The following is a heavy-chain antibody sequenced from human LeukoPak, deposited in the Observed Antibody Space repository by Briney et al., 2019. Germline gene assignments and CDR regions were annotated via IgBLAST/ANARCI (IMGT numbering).Heavy chain of an antibody. CDR2: IYYSGTT. CDR3: ARAMSIAARPQTIFDY. CDR1: GGSINNYY. V-gene: IGHV4-59*08. D-gene: IGHD6-6*01. Sequence: SETLSLTCTVSGGSINNYYWSWIRQPPGKGLEWIGYIYYSGTTNYNPSLKSRVTISVDTSKNQFSLKLSSVTAADTAVYYCARAMSIAARPQTIFDYWGQGPLVTVSS. J-gene: IGHJ4*02.